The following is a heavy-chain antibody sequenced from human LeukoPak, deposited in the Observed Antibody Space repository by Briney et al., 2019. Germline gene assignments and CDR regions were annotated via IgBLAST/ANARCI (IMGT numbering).Heavy chain of an antibody. CDR1: GGSINNYY. J-gene: IGHJ6*03. V-gene: IGHV4-59*08. D-gene: IGHD2-2*03. CDR2: IFYTGST. CDR3: ARHGYCSATSCYYYYYYMDV. Sequence: SETLSLTCTVSGGSINNYYWSWIRQPPGKGLEWIGYIFYTGSTTYNPSLKSRVTISVDTSKSQFSLKLSSVTAADTAVYYCARHGYCSATSCYYYYYYMDVWGKGTTVTVSS.